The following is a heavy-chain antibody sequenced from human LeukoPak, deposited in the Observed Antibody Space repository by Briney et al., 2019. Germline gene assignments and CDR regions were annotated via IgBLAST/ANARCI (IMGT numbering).Heavy chain of an antibody. D-gene: IGHD6-13*01. CDR2: ILYSGST. V-gene: IGHV4-59*01. CDR1: GGSFSGYY. J-gene: IGHJ4*02. CDR3: ARTRSSTWHLLDY. Sequence: SETLSLTCAVYGGSFSGYYWTWVRQPPGKGLEWIGYILYSGSTNYNPSLESRVTISVDTSKNQFSLKLTSVTAADTAVYYCARTRSSTWHLLDYWGQGTLVTVSS.